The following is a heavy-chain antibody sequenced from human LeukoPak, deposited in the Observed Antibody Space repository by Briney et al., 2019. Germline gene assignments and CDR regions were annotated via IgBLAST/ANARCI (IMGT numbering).Heavy chain of an antibody. CDR3: ARVIRGITMVRGVISRAEYYYYYYMDV. D-gene: IGHD3-10*01. Sequence: SSETLSLTCTVSGGSISSYYWSWIRQPPGKGLEWIGYIYYSGSTNYNPSLKSRVTISVDTSKNQFSLKLSSVTAADTAVYYCARVIRGITMVRGVISRAEYYYYYYMDVWGKGTTVTISS. CDR2: IYYSGST. CDR1: GGSISSYY. V-gene: IGHV4-59*01. J-gene: IGHJ6*03.